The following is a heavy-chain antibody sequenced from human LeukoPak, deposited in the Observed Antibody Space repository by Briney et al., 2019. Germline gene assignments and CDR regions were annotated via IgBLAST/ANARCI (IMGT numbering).Heavy chain of an antibody. CDR2: IYYSGST. CDR3: AGIGVLTAIFDY. J-gene: IGHJ4*02. Sequence: SETLSLTCTVSGGSISSYYWSWIRKPPAKGQEWIGYIYYSGSTNYNPSLKSRVTISVDASKNQFSLKLSSVTAAKTAVYYFAGIGVLTAIFDYCGQGTLVTVSS. D-gene: IGHD3-10*01. CDR1: GGSISSYY. V-gene: IGHV4-59*12.